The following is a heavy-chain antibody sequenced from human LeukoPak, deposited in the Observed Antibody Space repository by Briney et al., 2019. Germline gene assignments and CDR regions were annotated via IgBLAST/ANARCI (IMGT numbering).Heavy chain of an antibody. CDR2: ISSNGGST. Sequence: GGSLRLSCAASGFTFSSYAMNWVRQAPGKGLEYVSAISSNGGSTYYANSVKGRSTISRDNSKNTLYLQMGSLRAEDMAVYYCTRGGYGASTPYYTDVWGKGTTVTVSS. J-gene: IGHJ6*03. V-gene: IGHV3-64*01. D-gene: IGHD4/OR15-4a*01. CDR1: GFTFSSYA. CDR3: TRGGYGASTPYYTDV.